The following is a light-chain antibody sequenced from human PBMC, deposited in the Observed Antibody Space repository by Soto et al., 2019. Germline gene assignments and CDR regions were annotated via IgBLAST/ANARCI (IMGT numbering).Light chain of an antibody. CDR2: SAS. V-gene: IGKV3-15*01. CDR1: QSVSSK. Sequence: EIVMTQSPATLSLSPGQRATLSCRASQSVSSKLAWYQQRPGQAPRLLIYSASTRATGIPARFSGSGSGTEFTLTISSLQSEDFAVYYCQQYGSLPKTFGQGTKVDIK. J-gene: IGKJ1*01. CDR3: QQYGSLPKT.